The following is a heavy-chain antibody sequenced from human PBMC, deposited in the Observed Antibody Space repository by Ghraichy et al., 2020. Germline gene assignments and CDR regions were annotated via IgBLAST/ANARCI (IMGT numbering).Heavy chain of an antibody. CDR3: ARVGYSGSPLG. D-gene: IGHD1-26*01. CDR1: GFTFDRYS. J-gene: IGHJ4*02. V-gene: IGHV3-48*02. CDR2: ISSSSTSI. Sequence: GESPNISCSASGFTFDRYSMNWVRQAPGKGLEWVSYISSSSTSIKYADSVKGRFTISRDNAKNSLWLQMHSLRDDDTAMYYCARVGYSGSPLGWGQGTLVTVSS.